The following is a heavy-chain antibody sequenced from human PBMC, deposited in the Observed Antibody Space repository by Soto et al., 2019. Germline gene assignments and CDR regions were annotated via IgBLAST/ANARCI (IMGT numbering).Heavy chain of an antibody. D-gene: IGHD3-16*01. CDR1: GYTFTSYD. Sequence: QVQLVQSGAEVKKPGASVKVSCKASGYTFTSYDINWVRQATGQGLEWMGWMNPNSGNTGYAQKFQGRVTMTRNTYISTAYKEMSSLGSEDAALYYGASLAGGGDPFDIWGQGTMVTVSS. V-gene: IGHV1-8*01. J-gene: IGHJ3*02. CDR3: ASLAGGGDPFDI. CDR2: MNPNSGNT.